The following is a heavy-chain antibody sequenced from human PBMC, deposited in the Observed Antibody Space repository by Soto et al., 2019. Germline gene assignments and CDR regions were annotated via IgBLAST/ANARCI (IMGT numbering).Heavy chain of an antibody. CDR3: AKRKRGAPVSYFDF. Sequence: GGSLRLSCAASGFNFSTYAMDWVRQAPGKGLEWVAVMSYDGSNTYYADSVKGRFTISRDNSKNTLYLQMNSLRPADTGVYYCAKRKRGAPVSYFDFWGQGTLVTVSS. V-gene: IGHV3-30*18. CDR2: MSYDGSNT. D-gene: IGHD1-26*01. CDR1: GFNFSTYA. J-gene: IGHJ4*02.